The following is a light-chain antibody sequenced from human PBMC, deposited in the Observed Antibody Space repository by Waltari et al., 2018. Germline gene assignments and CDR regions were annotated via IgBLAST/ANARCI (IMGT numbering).Light chain of an antibody. V-gene: IGKV4-1*01. CDR3: QQFYTSPPT. CDR2: WAS. CDR1: QTILYNSNNKNY. Sequence: VMTQSPDSLAASLGERATINCKSSQTILYNSNNKNYLVWYQQKPGQPPKLLIYWASTRESGVPDRFNGSGSGTDFTLTISSLQAEDVALYYCQQFYTSPPTFGQGTKVEIK. J-gene: IGKJ1*01.